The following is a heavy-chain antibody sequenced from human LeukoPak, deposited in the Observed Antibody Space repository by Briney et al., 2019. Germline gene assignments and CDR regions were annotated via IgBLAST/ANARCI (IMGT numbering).Heavy chain of an antibody. CDR1: GFTFSSYW. D-gene: IGHD6-19*01. J-gene: IGHJ6*02. CDR3: ARVHGSGWYSADYYYGMDV. CDR2: IKQDGSEK. Sequence: AGGSLRLSCAASGFTFSSYWMSWVRQAPGKGLEWVANIKQDGSEKYYVDSVKGRFTISRDNAKNSLYLQMNSLRAEDTAVYYCARVHGSGWYSADYYYGMDVWGQGTTVTVSS. V-gene: IGHV3-7*01.